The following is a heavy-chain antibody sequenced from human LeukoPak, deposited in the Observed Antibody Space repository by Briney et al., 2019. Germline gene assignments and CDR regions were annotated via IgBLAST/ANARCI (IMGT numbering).Heavy chain of an antibody. CDR3: ARDEDYEAPRDY. V-gene: IGHV3-74*01. Sequence: PGGSLRLSCAASGFTFSSYWMHWVRQAPGKGLVWVSRINSDGSSTSYADSVKGRFTISRDNSKNTLYLQMNSLRAEDTAVYYCARDEDYEAPRDYWGQGTLVTVSS. D-gene: IGHD4-17*01. J-gene: IGHJ4*02. CDR1: GFTFSSYW. CDR2: INSDGSST.